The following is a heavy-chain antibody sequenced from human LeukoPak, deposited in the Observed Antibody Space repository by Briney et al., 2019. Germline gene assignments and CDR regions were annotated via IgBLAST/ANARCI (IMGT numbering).Heavy chain of an antibody. V-gene: IGHV4-61*02. CDR1: GGSISSGRDY. D-gene: IGHD3-22*01. J-gene: IGHJ5*02. Sequence: NASETLSLTFTVSGGSISSGRDYWNWIRQPAGKGLEWIGRIYTSGTTHYNPSLKSRVTMSLDTSRNQVSLKLNSVTAADTAVYYCVKSYYESTGYSGWFDPWGQGTLVTVSS. CDR2: IYTSGTT. CDR3: VKSYYESTGYSGWFDP.